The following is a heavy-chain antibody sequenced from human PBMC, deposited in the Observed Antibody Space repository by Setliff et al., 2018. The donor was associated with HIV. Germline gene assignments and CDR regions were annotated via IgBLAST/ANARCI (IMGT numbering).Heavy chain of an antibody. D-gene: IGHD1-26*01. V-gene: IGHV4-38-2*02. Sequence: PSETLSLTCAVSGYSISTTNYWGWIRQPPGKGLEWIGSIYHSGSTYYNPSLKSRVTLSLDTSKNHYSLKLSSVTAADTAVYYCAREGWELASFDYWGQGTLVTVSS. CDR2: IYHSGST. CDR1: GYSISTTNY. CDR3: AREGWELASFDY. J-gene: IGHJ4*02.